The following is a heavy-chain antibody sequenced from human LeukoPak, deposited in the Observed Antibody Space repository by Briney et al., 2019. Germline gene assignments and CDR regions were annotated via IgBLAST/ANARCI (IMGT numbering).Heavy chain of an antibody. CDR1: GFTFSSYW. Sequence: GGSLRLSCAASGFTFSSYWMHWVRQAPGKGLVWVSRSDGSSTSYADSVKGRFTISRDNAKNTLYLQMNSLRAEDTAVYYCAKDGGNYYDTGGNYLMRSYMDLWGKGTTVTVSS. D-gene: IGHD3-22*01. CDR3: AKDGGNYYDTGGNYLMRSYMDL. CDR2: SDGSST. V-gene: IGHV3-74*01. J-gene: IGHJ6*03.